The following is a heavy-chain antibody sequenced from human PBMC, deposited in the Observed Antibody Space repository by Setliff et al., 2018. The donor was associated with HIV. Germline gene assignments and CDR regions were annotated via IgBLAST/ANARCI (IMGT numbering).Heavy chain of an antibody. J-gene: IGHJ4*02. CDR3: VIRTAGSGGSRPIDY. CDR1: GYSFTTFD. CDR2: MNPNSGNT. Sequence: ASVKVSCKASGYSFTTFDVNWVRQATGQGLEWMGWMNPNSGNTGYAQSFQGRVSMTRNTSITTAYMDLSSLTSEDTAVYYCVIRTAGSGGSRPIDYWGQGTPVTVSS. V-gene: IGHV1-8*01. D-gene: IGHD6-19*01.